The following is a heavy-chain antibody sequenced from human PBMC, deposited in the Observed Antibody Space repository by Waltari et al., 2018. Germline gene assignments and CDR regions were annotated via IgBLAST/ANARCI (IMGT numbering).Heavy chain of an antibody. CDR3: ARDGPPFYDFWSGYWRGAFDI. CDR2: IYTSGST. J-gene: IGHJ3*02. Sequence: QVQLQESGPGLVKPSETLSLTCTVSGGSISSYYWSWIRQPAGKGLEWIGRIYTSGSTNSNPSRKSRVTMSVDTSKNQFSLKLSSVTAADTAVYYCARDGPPFYDFWSGYWRGAFDIWGQGTMVTVSS. V-gene: IGHV4-4*07. D-gene: IGHD3-3*01. CDR1: GGSISSYY.